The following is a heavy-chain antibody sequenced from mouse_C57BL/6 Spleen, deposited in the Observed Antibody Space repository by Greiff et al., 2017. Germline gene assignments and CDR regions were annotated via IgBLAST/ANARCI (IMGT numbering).Heavy chain of an antibody. CDR3: ARGGAPGFDY. V-gene: IGHV1-69*01. D-gene: IGHD4-1*01. J-gene: IGHJ2*01. CDR1: GYTFTSYW. Sequence: QVQLKQPGAELVMPGASVKLSCKASGYTFTSYWMHWVKQRPGQGLEWIGEIDPSDSYTNYNQKFKGKSTLTVDKSSSTAYMQLSSLTSEDSAVYYCARGGAPGFDYWGQGTTRTVSS. CDR2: IDPSDSYT.